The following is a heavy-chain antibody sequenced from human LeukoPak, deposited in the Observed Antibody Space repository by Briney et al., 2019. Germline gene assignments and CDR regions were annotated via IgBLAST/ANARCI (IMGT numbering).Heavy chain of an antibody. Sequence: ASVKVSCKASGYTFTSYYMHWVRQAPGQGLEWMGIINPSGGSTSYAQKFQGRVTMTRDMSTSTVYMELSSLRSGDTAVYYCARVSPVGDSSGPWGQGTLVTVSS. CDR1: GYTFTSYY. CDR3: ARVSPVGDSSGP. V-gene: IGHV1-46*01. D-gene: IGHD3-22*01. J-gene: IGHJ5*02. CDR2: INPSGGST.